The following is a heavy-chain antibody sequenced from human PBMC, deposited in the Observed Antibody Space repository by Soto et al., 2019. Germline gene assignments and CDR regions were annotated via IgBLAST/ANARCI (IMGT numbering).Heavy chain of an antibody. CDR1: GFTFSDYY. J-gene: IGHJ4*02. CDR3: ARAPRVLRIAAADHEGD. V-gene: IGHV3-11*01. D-gene: IGHD6-13*01. CDR2: ISSSGSTI. Sequence: QVQLVESGGGLVKPGGSLRLSCAASGFTFSDYYMSWIRQAPGKVLAWVSYISSSGSTIYYADSVKGRFTISRDNAKNSLYLQMNSLRAEDTAVYYCARAPRVLRIAAADHEGDWGQGTLVNVSS.